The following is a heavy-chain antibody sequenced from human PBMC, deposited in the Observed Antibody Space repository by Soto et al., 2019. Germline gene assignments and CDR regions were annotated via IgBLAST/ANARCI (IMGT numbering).Heavy chain of an antibody. CDR1: GGSISSYY. V-gene: IGHV4-59*01. CDR2: IYYSGST. J-gene: IGHJ4*02. CDR3: ARVRLNWNEYYFDY. D-gene: IGHD1-1*01. Sequence: SETLSLTCTVSGGSISSYYWSWIRQPPGKGLEWIGYIYYSGSTNYNPSLKSRVTISVDTSKDQFSLKLRSVTAADTAVYYCARVRLNWNEYYFDYWGQGTLVIVSS.